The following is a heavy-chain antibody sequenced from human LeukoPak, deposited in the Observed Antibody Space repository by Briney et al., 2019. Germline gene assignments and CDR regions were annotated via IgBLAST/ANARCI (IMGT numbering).Heavy chain of an antibody. CDR2: ISYDGSNK. D-gene: IGHD2-15*01. Sequence: PGGSLRLSCAASGFTFSSYEMNWVRQAPGKGLEWVAVISYDGSNKYYADSVKGRFTIARDNSKNTLYLQMNSLRAEDTAVYYCARGEPDIVVVVAVTPVANFDYWGQGTLVTVSS. V-gene: IGHV3-30*03. CDR1: GFTFSSYE. J-gene: IGHJ4*02. CDR3: ARGEPDIVVVVAVTPVANFDY.